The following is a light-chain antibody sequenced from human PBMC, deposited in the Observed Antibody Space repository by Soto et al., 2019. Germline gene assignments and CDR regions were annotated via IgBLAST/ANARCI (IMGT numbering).Light chain of an antibody. CDR2: GAS. J-gene: IGKJ1*01. Sequence: EIVMTQSPATLSVSPGERATLSCRASHSVSSNLAWYQQKPGQAPRLLIYGASTGATGIPARFSGSWSGTEFTLTISSLQSEDFAVYYCQKYNNWPSTFGQGTKVAIK. CDR3: QKYNNWPST. CDR1: HSVSSN. V-gene: IGKV3-15*01.